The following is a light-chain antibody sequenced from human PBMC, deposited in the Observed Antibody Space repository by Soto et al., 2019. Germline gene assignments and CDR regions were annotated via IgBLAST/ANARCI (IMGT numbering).Light chain of an antibody. CDR3: QHRSIWPVS. CDR2: DAS. J-gene: IGKJ5*01. CDR1: QSVGSY. Sequence: EIVMTQSPATLSLSPGERATLSCRASQSVGSYLAWYQQKPGQAPRLLIFDASNRATGIPARFSGSESGTDFTLTISSLEPEDFAVYYCQHRSIWPVSFGQGTRLEIK. V-gene: IGKV3-11*01.